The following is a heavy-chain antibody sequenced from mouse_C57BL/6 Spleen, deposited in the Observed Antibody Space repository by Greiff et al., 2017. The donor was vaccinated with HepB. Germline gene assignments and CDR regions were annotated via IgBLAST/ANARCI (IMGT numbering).Heavy chain of an antibody. J-gene: IGHJ4*01. D-gene: IGHD2-3*01. CDR3: ARWLLHYAMDY. CDR1: GFNIKDYY. CDR2: IDPEDGET. Sequence: VQLQQSGAELVKPGASVKLSCTASGFNIKDYYMHWVKQRTEQGLEWIGRIDPEDGETKYAPNFQGKATITADTSSNTAYLQLSSLTSEDTAVYYCARWLLHYAMDYWGQGTSVTVSS. V-gene: IGHV14-2*01.